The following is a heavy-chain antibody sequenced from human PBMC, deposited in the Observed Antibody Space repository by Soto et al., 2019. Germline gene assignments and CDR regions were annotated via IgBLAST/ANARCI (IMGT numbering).Heavy chain of an antibody. CDR3: AGDSSHDSSVAGDY. J-gene: IGHJ4*02. CDR1: GFPFSSYA. V-gene: IGHV3-23*01. CDR2: ISGSGGRT. D-gene: IGHD3-22*01. Sequence: LRLSCVASGFPFSSYAMSWVRQTPGKGLEWVSGISGSGGRTYYADSVKGRFTISRDNSNNTLSLQMHILRVEDTAVYFCAGDSSHDSSVAGDYWGQGTLVTVSS.